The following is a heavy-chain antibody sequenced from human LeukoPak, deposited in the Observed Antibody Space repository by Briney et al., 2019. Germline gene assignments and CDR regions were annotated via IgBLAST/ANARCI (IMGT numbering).Heavy chain of an antibody. CDR3: VRQSTGLDY. CDR2: IEPDETTK. D-gene: IGHD5/OR15-5a*01. J-gene: IGHJ4*02. Sequence: GGSLRLSCAASGFTFSSYWMSWVRQAPGKGLEWVAVIEPDETTKYHADSVKGRFTISRDNSENTLYLQLDSLRSEDTGLYYCVRQSTGLDYWGQGTLVTVSS. V-gene: IGHV3-30-3*01. CDR1: GFTFSSYW.